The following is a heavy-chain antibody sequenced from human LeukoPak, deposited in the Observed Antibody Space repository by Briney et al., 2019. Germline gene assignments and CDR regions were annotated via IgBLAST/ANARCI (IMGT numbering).Heavy chain of an antibody. CDR1: GFTVSSNY. CDR2: IYGGGNI. Sequence: GGSLRLSCAASGFTVSSNYMNWVRQAPGKGLEWVSVIYGGGNIYYADSVKGRFTISRDNSKNTLYLQMNSLRAEDTAVYYCARGAGYNYPYFFDYWGQGTLVTVSS. J-gene: IGHJ4*02. V-gene: IGHV3-53*01. D-gene: IGHD5-24*01. CDR3: ARGAGYNYPYFFDY.